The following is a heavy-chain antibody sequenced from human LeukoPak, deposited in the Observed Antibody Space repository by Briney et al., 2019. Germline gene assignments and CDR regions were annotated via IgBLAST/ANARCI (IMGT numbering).Heavy chain of an antibody. CDR3: ARGGPPGYYYDYYMDV. V-gene: IGHV4-4*07. Sequence: SETLSLTCTVSGGSISSYYWSWIRQPAGKGLEWIGRIYTSGSTNYNPSLKSRVTMSVDTSKNQFSLKMSSVTAADTAVYFCARGGPPGYYYDYYMDVWGKGTTVTVSS. CDR2: IYTSGST. J-gene: IGHJ6*03. CDR1: GGSISSYY.